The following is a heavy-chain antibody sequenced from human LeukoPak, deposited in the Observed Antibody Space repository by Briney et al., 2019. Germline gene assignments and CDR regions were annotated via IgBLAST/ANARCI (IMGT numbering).Heavy chain of an antibody. Sequence: GGSLRLSCAASGFTFSSYAMHWVRQAPGKGLEYVSAISSNGGSTYYANSVKGRFTISRGNSKNTLYLQMGSLRAEDMAVYYCARGGLRLGELSTNPFYYFDYWGQGTLVTVSS. D-gene: IGHD3-16*02. CDR1: GFTFSSYA. CDR2: ISSNGGST. J-gene: IGHJ4*02. V-gene: IGHV3-64*01. CDR3: ARGGLRLGELSTNPFYYFDY.